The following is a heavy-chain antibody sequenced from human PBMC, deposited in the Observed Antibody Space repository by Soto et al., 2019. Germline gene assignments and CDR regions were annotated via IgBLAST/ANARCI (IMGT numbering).Heavy chain of an antibody. D-gene: IGHD3-3*01. Sequence: QVQLQQWGAGLLKPSETLSLTCAVYSGSFSGYYYSWIRQPPGKGLEWIGEITHGGSTTYSPSLKSRVTMSLDTSKNQFSLKMTSVTAADTAVYYCARGRLFLTPSGLAITYFDYWGQGSLVSASS. V-gene: IGHV4-34*01. J-gene: IGHJ4*02. CDR1: SGSFSGYY. CDR2: ITHGGST. CDR3: ARGRLFLTPSGLAITYFDY.